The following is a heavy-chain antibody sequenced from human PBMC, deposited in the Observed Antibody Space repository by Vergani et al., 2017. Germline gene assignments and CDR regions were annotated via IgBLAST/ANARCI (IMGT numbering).Heavy chain of an antibody. J-gene: IGHJ4*02. Sequence: QVQLVQSGAEVKKPGSSVKVSCKASGGTFSRYAISWVRQAPGQGLEWMGGIIPIFGTANYAQKFQGRVTITADESTSTAYMELSSLRSEDTAVYYCASLAYDCSGGSCYLGYFDYWGQGTLVTVSS. V-gene: IGHV1-69*01. CDR2: IIPIFGTA. D-gene: IGHD2-15*01. CDR3: ASLAYDCSGGSCYLGYFDY. CDR1: GGTFSRYA.